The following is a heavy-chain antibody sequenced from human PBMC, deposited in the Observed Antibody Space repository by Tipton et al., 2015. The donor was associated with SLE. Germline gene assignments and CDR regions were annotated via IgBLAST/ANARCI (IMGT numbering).Heavy chain of an antibody. CDR3: ARRFHWLDPDAFDI. J-gene: IGHJ3*02. CDR1: GGSFSGYY. D-gene: IGHD6-19*01. V-gene: IGHV4-34*01. Sequence: TLSLTCAVYGGSFSGYYWSWIRQPPGKGLEWIGEINHSGSTNYNPSLKSRVTISIDTSKNQFSLKLSSVTAADTAVYYCARRFHWLDPDAFDIWGQGTMVTVSS. CDR2: INHSGST.